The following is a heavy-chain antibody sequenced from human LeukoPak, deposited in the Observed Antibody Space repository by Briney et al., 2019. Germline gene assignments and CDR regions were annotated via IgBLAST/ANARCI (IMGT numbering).Heavy chain of an antibody. CDR1: GFTFSSYG. J-gene: IGHJ5*02. Sequence: GGSLRLSCAASGFTFSSYGMHWVRQAPGKGLEWVSSITGGHYATYNTDSVKGRFTISRDNAKNTLYLQMNSLRADDTAIYYCTKDPNGDYIGAFDPWGQGTLVTVSS. CDR2: ITGGHYAT. CDR3: TKDPNGDYIGAFDP. V-gene: IGHV3-23*01. D-gene: IGHD4-17*01.